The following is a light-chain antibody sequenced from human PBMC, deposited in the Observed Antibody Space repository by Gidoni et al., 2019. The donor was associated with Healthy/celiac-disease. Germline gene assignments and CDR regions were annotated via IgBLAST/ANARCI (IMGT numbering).Light chain of an antibody. CDR2: WAS. CDR3: QQFYSTLWT. Sequence: IVMPQSPYSLAVSLGERATINCKSSQSVLYSSNNKNYLAWYQQKPGQPPKLLIYWASTRECGVPDRFSGSGSGTDFTLTISSLQAEDVAVYYCQQFYSTLWTFGQXTKVEIK. V-gene: IGKV4-1*01. J-gene: IGKJ1*01. CDR1: QSVLYSSNNKNY.